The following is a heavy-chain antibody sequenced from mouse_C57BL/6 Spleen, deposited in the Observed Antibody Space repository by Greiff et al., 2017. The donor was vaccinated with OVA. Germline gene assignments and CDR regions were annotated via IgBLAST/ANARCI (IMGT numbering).Heavy chain of an antibody. J-gene: IGHJ3*01. D-gene: IGHD3-2*02. V-gene: IGHV1-55*01. CDR3: ARGQLRLPFAY. CDR1: GYPFTSYW. CDR2: IYPGSGST. Sequence: QVQLPQPGAELVKPGASVKMSCKASGYPFTSYWVTWVKQRPGQGLEWIGDIYPGSGSTNYNEKFKSKATLTVDTSSSTAYMQLSSLTSEDSAVYYCARGQLRLPFAYWGQGTLVTVSA.